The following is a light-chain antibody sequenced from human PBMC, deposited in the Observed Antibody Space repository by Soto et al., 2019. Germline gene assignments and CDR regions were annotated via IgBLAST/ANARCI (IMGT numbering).Light chain of an antibody. CDR2: AYS. CDR1: SSNIGAGYP. V-gene: IGLV1-40*01. J-gene: IGLJ2*01. Sequence: QSVLTQPPSVSGAPGQRVTISCTGSSSNIGAGYPVHWYQQRPGTAPKLLIYAYSNRPSGVTDRFSGSKSGTSASLAITGLQAEDEADYYCQSYDASLEKVVFGGGTKLTVL. CDR3: QSYDASLEKVV.